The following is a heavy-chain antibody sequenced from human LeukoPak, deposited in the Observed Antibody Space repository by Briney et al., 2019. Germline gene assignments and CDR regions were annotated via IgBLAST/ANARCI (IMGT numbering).Heavy chain of an antibody. D-gene: IGHD6-6*01. CDR2: IWYDGSNK. Sequence: GGSLRLSCAASGFTFSSYGMHWVRQGPGKGLEWVAVIWYDGSNKYYADSVKGRFTISRDNSKNTLYLQMNSLRAEDTAVYYCARGGSSSISVDYWGQGTLVTVSS. V-gene: IGHV3-33*01. CDR3: ARGGSSSISVDY. J-gene: IGHJ4*02. CDR1: GFTFSSYG.